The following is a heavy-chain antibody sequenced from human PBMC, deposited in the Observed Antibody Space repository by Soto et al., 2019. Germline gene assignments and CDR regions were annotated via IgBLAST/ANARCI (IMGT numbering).Heavy chain of an antibody. CDR1: GGSISSSSYH. D-gene: IGHD6-13*01. CDR3: ARHSTSVGSWTPFDY. J-gene: IGHJ4*02. Sequence: QLQLQESGPGLVKPSETLSLTCTVSGGSISSSSYHWGWIRQPPGKGLEWIASIYYTGATYYSPSLKSRVTMSVDTSRNQFSLKLSSVTAADTAVYYCARHSTSVGSWTPFDYWGQGTLITVSS. V-gene: IGHV4-39*01. CDR2: IYYTGAT.